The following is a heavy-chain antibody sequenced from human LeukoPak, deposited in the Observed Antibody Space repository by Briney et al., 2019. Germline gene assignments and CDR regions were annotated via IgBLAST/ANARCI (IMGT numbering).Heavy chain of an antibody. Sequence: SATLSLICTVSGGSINSYFWSWIRQPAGKGLEWIGRIYTSDITNYNPSLKSRLTMSVDTSKNQFSLELSSLTAADTAVYYCAREGTVTTRSLDSWGQGSLVTVSS. J-gene: IGHJ4*02. D-gene: IGHD4-11*01. CDR1: GGSINSYF. CDR3: AREGTVTTRSLDS. CDR2: IYTSDIT. V-gene: IGHV4-4*07.